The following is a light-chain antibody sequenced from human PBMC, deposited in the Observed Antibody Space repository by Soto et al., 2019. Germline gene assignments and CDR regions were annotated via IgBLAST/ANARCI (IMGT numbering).Light chain of an antibody. Sequence: QAGLTQPPSASGSPGQSVTISCTGTSSDVGGYNYVSWYQQHPGKAPKLMIYEVSKRPSGVPDRFSGSKSGNTASLTVSGLQAEDEADYYCSSYAGSNKLFGGGTKLTVL. V-gene: IGLV2-8*01. J-gene: IGLJ2*01. CDR3: SSYAGSNKL. CDR2: EVS. CDR1: SSDVGGYNY.